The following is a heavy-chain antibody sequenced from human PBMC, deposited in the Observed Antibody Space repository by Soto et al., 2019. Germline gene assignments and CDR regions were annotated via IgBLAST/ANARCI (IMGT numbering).Heavy chain of an antibody. D-gene: IGHD6-19*01. Sequence: QVQLVQSGAEVKKPGSSVKVSCKASGGTFSSYTISWVRQAPGQGLEWMGRIISILGIANYAQKFQGRVTITADKSTSTAYMELSSLRSEDTAVYYCARGAVDSSGWYVDYWGQGTLVTVSS. CDR3: ARGAVDSSGWYVDY. CDR1: GGTFSSYT. CDR2: IISILGIA. V-gene: IGHV1-69*02. J-gene: IGHJ4*02.